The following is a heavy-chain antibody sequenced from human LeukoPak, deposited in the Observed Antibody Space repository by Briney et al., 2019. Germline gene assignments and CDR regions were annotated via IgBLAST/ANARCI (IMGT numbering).Heavy chain of an antibody. D-gene: IGHD6-19*01. J-gene: IGHJ4*02. CDR1: GFTFSSYW. Sequence: GSLRLSCAASGFTFSSYWMTWVRQGPGKGLEWVANIKPDGSLIYYVDSVKGRFTISRDNAKNSLYLQMNSLRAEDTALYYCAKSTGLAVAGTPFDYWGQGTLVTVSS. V-gene: IGHV3-7*03. CDR3: AKSTGLAVAGTPFDY. CDR2: IKPDGSLI.